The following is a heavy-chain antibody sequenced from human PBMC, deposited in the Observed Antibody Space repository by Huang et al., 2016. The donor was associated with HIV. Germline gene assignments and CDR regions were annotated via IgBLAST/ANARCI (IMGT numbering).Heavy chain of an antibody. CDR2: ITQSRRI. CDR1: GDSISGFF. V-gene: IGHV4-34*01. Sequence: QVRLDQWGAGLLKPSETLTLTCAVYGDSISGFFWRWIRKSQGRGREWIGEITQSRRINYNPSLKSRLTIAIDTSKKQFSLKLKSVTADDTSTYYCARGRGTSWSFFDTWGQGSFVTVSS. D-gene: IGHD2-2*01. CDR3: ARGRGTSWSFFDT. J-gene: IGHJ5*02.